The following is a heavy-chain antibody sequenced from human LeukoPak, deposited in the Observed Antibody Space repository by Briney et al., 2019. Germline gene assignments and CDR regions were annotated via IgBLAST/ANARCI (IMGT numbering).Heavy chain of an antibody. CDR1: GFSLSTSGMC. Sequence: SGPALVKPTQTLTLTCTFSGFSLSTSGMCVSWIRQPPGKALEWLARIDWDDDKYYSTSLKTRLTISKDTSKNQVVLTMTNMDPVDTATYYCARIRRELQGNYFDYWGQGTLVTVSS. J-gene: IGHJ4*02. CDR2: IDWDDDK. V-gene: IGHV2-70*11. D-gene: IGHD1-26*01. CDR3: ARIRRELQGNYFDY.